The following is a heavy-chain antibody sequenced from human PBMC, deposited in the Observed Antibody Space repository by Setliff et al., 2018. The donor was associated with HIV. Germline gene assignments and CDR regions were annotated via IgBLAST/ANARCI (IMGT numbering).Heavy chain of an antibody. CDR3: AMAVIFDY. V-gene: IGHV3-7*03. Sequence: VGSLRLSCAASGFTFSNYWMSWVRQVPGKGLEWVANIKQDGSEENYLSSVKGRFTISRDNAKNSLYLQMNSLRAEDTAVYYCAMAVIFDYWGQGTLVTVSS. CDR2: IKQDGSEE. D-gene: IGHD6-19*01. CDR1: GFTFSNYW. J-gene: IGHJ4*02.